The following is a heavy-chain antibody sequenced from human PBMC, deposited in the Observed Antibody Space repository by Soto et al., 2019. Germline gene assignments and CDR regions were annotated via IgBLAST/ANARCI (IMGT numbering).Heavy chain of an antibody. Sequence: VKVSCKASGYTFTGYYMHWVRQAPGQGLEWMGWINPNSGGTNYAQKFQGRVTMTRDTSISTAYMELSRLRSDDTAVYYCARTNRVSKFWFDPWGQGTLVTVSS. CDR1: GYTFTGYY. J-gene: IGHJ5*02. D-gene: IGHD3-10*01. V-gene: IGHV1-2*02. CDR2: INPNSGGT. CDR3: ARTNRVSKFWFDP.